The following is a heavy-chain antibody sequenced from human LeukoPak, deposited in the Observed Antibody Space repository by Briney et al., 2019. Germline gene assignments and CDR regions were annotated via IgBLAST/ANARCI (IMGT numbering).Heavy chain of an antibody. D-gene: IGHD3-22*01. CDR3: AKDVDSSGYYLSFDY. J-gene: IGHJ4*02. Sequence: GGSLRLSCAASGYTFSTYAMSWVRQAPGKGLEWVSAISGSGGNTYYADSVKGRFTLSRDNSKNTLYLQMNSLRAEDTAVYYCAKDVDSSGYYLSFDYWGQGTLVTVSS. V-gene: IGHV3-23*01. CDR2: ISGSGGNT. CDR1: GYTFSTYA.